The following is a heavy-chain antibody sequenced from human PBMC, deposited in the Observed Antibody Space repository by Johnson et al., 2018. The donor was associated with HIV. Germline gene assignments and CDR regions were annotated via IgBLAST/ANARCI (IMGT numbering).Heavy chain of an antibody. CDR1: GFSFEDYA. D-gene: IGHD3-22*01. V-gene: IGHV3-30*18. Sequence: QVQLVESGGGLVQPGRSLRLSCTASGFSFEDYAMHWVRQAPGKGLEWVAVISYDGSTKYYADSVKGRFTISRDNSKNPLYLHMNSLRVEDTAVYYCAKANYYVYAFDIWGQGTRVTVSS. CDR3: AKANYYVYAFDI. J-gene: IGHJ3*02. CDR2: ISYDGSTK.